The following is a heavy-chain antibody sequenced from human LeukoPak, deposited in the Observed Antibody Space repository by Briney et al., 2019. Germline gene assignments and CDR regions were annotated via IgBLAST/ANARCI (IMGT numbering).Heavy chain of an antibody. J-gene: IGHJ6*03. V-gene: IGHV1-8*03. Sequence: DSVKVSCKASGYTFTSYDINWVRQANGQGLEWMGWMNPNSGNTGYAQKFQGRVTITRNTSISTAYMELSSLRSEDTAVYYCARTVSGYDYYYYYYYMDVWGKGTTVTVSS. CDR1: GYTFTSYD. CDR3: ARTVSGYDYYYYYYYMDV. CDR2: MNPNSGNT. D-gene: IGHD5-12*01.